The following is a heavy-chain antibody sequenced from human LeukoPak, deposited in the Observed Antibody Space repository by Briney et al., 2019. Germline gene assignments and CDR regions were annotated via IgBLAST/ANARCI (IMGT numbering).Heavy chain of an antibody. J-gene: IGHJ4*02. CDR3: ARLTFSYDGSGYYFDY. V-gene: IGHV4-39*01. CDR2: ISHPGTT. CDR1: GRSFSSTSYY. D-gene: IGHD3-22*01. Sequence: KPSHTLSLTCPDPGRSFSSTSYYCAWIRHPPRKGLGWIGSISHPGTTYYNPSLKSRVTISADTSKHLFSPRLTSVTVSDTAVHYCARLTFSYDGSGYYFDYWGQGTLVTVSS.